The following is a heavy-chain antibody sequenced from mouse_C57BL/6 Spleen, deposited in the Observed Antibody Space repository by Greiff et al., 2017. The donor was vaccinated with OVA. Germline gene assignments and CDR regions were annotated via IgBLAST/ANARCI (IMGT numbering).Heavy chain of an antibody. CDR1: GYTFTNYW. Sequence: QVQLKQSGAELVRPGTSVKMSCKASGYTFTNYWIGWAKQRPGHGLEWIGDIYPGGGYTNYNEKFKGKATLTADKSSSTAYMQFSSLTSEDSAIYYCARIGDSSGCLDYWGQGTTLTVAS. D-gene: IGHD3-2*02. CDR3: ARIGDSSGCLDY. J-gene: IGHJ2*01. V-gene: IGHV1-63*01. CDR2: IYPGGGYT.